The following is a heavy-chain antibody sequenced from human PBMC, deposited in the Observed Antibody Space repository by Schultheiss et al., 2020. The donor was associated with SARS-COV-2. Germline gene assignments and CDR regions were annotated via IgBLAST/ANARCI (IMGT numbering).Heavy chain of an antibody. CDR3: ARPYYDSSGYFYYFDY. V-gene: IGHV3-66*04. Sequence: GGSLRLSCAASGFTVSSNYMSWVRQAPGKGLEWVSVIYSGGSTYYADSVKGRFTISRDNSKNTLYLQMNSLRAEDTAVYYCARPYYDSSGYFYYFDYWGQGTLVTVSS. J-gene: IGHJ4*02. CDR1: GFTVSSNY. CDR2: IYSGGST. D-gene: IGHD3-22*01.